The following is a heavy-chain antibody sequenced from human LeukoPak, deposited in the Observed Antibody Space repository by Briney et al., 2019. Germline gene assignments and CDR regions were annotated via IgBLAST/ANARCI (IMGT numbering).Heavy chain of an antibody. V-gene: IGHV4-31*03. Sequence: SETLSLTCTVSGGSISSGGYYWSWIRQHPGTGLEWIGYIYYSGSTYYNPSLKSRVTISVDTSKNQFSLKLSSVTAADTVVYYCARAPPQRDYGDYLGWFDPWGQGTLVTVSS. D-gene: IGHD4-17*01. J-gene: IGHJ5*02. CDR1: GGSISSGGYY. CDR2: IYYSGST. CDR3: ARAPPQRDYGDYLGWFDP.